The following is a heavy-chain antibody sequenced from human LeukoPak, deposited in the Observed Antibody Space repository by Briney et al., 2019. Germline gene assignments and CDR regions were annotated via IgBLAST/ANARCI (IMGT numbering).Heavy chain of an antibody. CDR2: IIPILGIA. CDR1: GGTFSSYA. J-gene: IGHJ4*02. D-gene: IGHD6-13*01. Sequence: ASVKVSCKASGGTFSSYAISWVRQAPGQGLERMGRIIPILGIANYAQKFQGRVTITADKSTSTAYMELSSLRSEDTAVYYCARDLAAGFDYWGQGTLVTVSS. CDR3: ARDLAAGFDY. V-gene: IGHV1-69*04.